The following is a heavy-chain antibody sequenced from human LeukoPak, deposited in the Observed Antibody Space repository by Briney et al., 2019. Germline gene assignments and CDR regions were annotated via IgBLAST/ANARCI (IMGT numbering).Heavy chain of an antibody. Sequence: GGSLRLSCAASGFNFSRSGMHWVPRAPGKGLEGVAYMEYTGSNEWYADSVKGRFSISRDNSKNTLYLQVNSLRYEDTALYFCANRFCGGDCSLRDALSIWGQGTMVTVFS. CDR3: ANRFCGGDCSLRDALSI. CDR1: GFNFSRSG. D-gene: IGHD2-21*02. V-gene: IGHV3-30*02. J-gene: IGHJ3*02. CDR2: MEYTGSNE.